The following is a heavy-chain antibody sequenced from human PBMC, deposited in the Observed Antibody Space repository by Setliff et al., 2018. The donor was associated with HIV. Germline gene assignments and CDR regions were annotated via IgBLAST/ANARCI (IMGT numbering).Heavy chain of an antibody. CDR3: AKDEGYTYSSGWYSHY. CDR1: GFTFSSYG. J-gene: IGHJ4*02. V-gene: IGHV3-30*02. D-gene: IGHD6-19*01. CDR2: IRFDAKDN. Sequence: GGSLRLSCAASGFTFSSYGMHWVRQAPGKGLEWLSFIRFDAKDNYYADSVKGRFTISRDNSKNTVYLQMNSLRAEDTAVYYCAKDEGYTYSSGWYSHYWGQGTLVTVS.